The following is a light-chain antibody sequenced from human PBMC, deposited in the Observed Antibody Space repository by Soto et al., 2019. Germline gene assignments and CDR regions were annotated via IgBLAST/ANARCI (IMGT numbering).Light chain of an antibody. CDR2: AAS. CDR3: LRANRVPLS. J-gene: IGKJ5*01. V-gene: IGKV1-12*01. CDR1: QGISTN. Sequence: IHMTQSASSVSASVGDRVTITCRASQGISTNLAWYQQKPGKAPKLLIYAASSLQSGVPPRFSGTGSGTDFTLTISSLQPEDFAIYYCLRANRVPLSFGQGTRLEI.